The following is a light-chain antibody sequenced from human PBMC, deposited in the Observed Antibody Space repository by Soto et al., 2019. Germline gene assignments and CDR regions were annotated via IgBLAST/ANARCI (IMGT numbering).Light chain of an antibody. CDR2: GAS. J-gene: IGKJ2*01. Sequence: EIVMTQSPATLSVSPGERATLSCRASQTISSNLAWYQQKPGQAPRLLIHGASTRATGVPARFSGSGSGTEFTLTISSRQSEDFAVYNCQQYNNWPPQYTFGQGTKLHIK. CDR1: QTISSN. CDR3: QQYNNWPPQYT. V-gene: IGKV3-15*01.